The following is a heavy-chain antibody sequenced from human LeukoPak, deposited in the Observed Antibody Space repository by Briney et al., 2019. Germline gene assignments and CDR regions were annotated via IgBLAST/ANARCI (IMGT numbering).Heavy chain of an antibody. Sequence: PGGSLRLSCVVSGFTFTNYAMSWVRQAPGKGLEWVSAISGGGDNTYYADSVKGRFTISRDNSKNTLYLQIDSLRDEDTAVYYCAKSPYSSGWYYFDYWGQGTLVTVSS. CDR3: AKSPYSSGWYYFDY. CDR1: GFTFTNYA. D-gene: IGHD6-19*01. V-gene: IGHV3-23*01. CDR2: ISGGGDNT. J-gene: IGHJ4*02.